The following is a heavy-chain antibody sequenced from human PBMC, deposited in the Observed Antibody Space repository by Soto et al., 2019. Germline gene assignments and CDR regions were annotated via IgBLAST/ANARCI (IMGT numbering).Heavy chain of an antibody. V-gene: IGHV1-69*02. D-gene: IGHD3-10*01. CDR1: GDTFTFYT. J-gene: IGHJ4*02. Sequence: QVQLVQSGAEVKKPGSPVRVSCTASGDTFTFYTISWVRQVPGQGPEWMGRIIPMLGMSNYAQKFQGRVTIMADKSTSTVYMNLSGLTSEDTAVYYCATNYGSGSTHFDYWGQGTLVTVSS. CDR3: ATNYGSGSTHFDY. CDR2: IIPMLGMS.